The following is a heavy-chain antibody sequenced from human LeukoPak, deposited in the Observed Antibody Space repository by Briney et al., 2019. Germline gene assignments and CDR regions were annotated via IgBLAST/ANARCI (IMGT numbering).Heavy chain of an antibody. Sequence: SETLSLTCAVSGYSIGSYYWTWIRQSPGKGLEWIGYIFYSGSTNYSPSLKSRVTISVDTSNNQFSLQLRSVTAADTAIYYCARGRARDGSYPWLDSWGQGTLVTVSS. J-gene: IGHJ5*01. V-gene: IGHV4-59*01. CDR2: IFYSGST. D-gene: IGHD3-16*02. CDR3: ARGRARDGSYPWLDS. CDR1: GYSIGSYY.